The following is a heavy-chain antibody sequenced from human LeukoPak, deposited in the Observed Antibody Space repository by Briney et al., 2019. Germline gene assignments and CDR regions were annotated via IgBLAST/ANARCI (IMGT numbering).Heavy chain of an antibody. CDR1: GFTFSLYW. D-gene: IGHD3-22*01. V-gene: IGHV3-7*01. CDR2: IKQDGSEK. J-gene: IGHJ4*02. Sequence: GGSLRLSCEASGFTFSLYWMSWVRQAPGKGLEWVANIKQDGSEKYYVDSVKGRFTISRDNAKDSLYLQMNSLRADDTAVYYCARDGDTSGYTDWGQGTLVTVSS. CDR3: ARDGDTSGYTD.